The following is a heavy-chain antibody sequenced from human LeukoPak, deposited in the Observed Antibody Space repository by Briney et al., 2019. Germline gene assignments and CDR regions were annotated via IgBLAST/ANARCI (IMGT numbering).Heavy chain of an antibody. J-gene: IGHJ5*02. D-gene: IGHD3-9*01. Sequence: ASVKVSCKASGYTFTGYYMHWVRQALGQGLEWMGWINPNSGGTNYAQKFQGWVTMTRDTSISTAYMELSRLRSDDTAVYYCARASYDILTGPPYNWFDPWGQGTLVTVSS. CDR3: ARASYDILTGPPYNWFDP. CDR2: INPNSGGT. CDR1: GYTFTGYY. V-gene: IGHV1-2*04.